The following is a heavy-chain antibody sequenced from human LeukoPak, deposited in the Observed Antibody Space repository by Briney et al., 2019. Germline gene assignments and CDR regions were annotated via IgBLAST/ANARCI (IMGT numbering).Heavy chain of an antibody. V-gene: IGHV3-21*01. J-gene: IGHJ3*02. Sequence: GGSLRLSCAASGFTFSSYSMNWVRQAPGKGLEWVSSISSSSSYLYYADSVKGRFTISRDNAKNSLYLQMNSLRAEDTAVYYCARARQLERTDAFDIWGQGTMVTVSS. CDR3: ARARQLERTDAFDI. D-gene: IGHD1-1*01. CDR2: ISSSSSYL. CDR1: GFTFSSYS.